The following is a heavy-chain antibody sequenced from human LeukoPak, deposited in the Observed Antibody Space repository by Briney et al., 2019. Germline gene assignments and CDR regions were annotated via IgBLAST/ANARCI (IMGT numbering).Heavy chain of an antibody. J-gene: IGHJ4*02. CDR3: TIESGSYFGLRYFDY. V-gene: IGHV1-69*05. CDR1: GGTFSSYA. Sequence: SVKVSXKASGGTFSSYAISWVRQAPGQGLEWMGRIIPIFGTANYAQKFQGRVTITTDESTSTAYMELSSLRSEDTAVYYCTIESGSYFGLRYFDYWGQGTLVTVSS. D-gene: IGHD1-26*01. CDR2: IIPIFGTA.